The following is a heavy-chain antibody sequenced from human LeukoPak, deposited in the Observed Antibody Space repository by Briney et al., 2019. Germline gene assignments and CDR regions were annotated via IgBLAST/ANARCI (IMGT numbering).Heavy chain of an antibody. CDR1: GFTVSNNF. D-gene: IGHD6-19*01. V-gene: IGHV3-53*04. CDR2: IYADGST. J-gene: IGHJ4*02. CDR3: ARESSVSGWFIY. Sequence: GGSLRLSCAASGFTVSNNFMGWVRQAPGKGLEWVSGIYADGSTYYADSVKGRFTLSRHNSENTLSLEMNSLRPEDTALYYCARESSVSGWFIYWGQGTLVTVSA.